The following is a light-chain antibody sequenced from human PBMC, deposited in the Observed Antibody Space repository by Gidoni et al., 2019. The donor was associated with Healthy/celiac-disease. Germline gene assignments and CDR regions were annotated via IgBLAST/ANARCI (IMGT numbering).Light chain of an antibody. CDR1: QSVLYSSNNKNY. J-gene: IGKJ1*01. Sequence: DVVMTQSPDFLPCSLGERATIHYKSSQSVLYSSNNKNYLAWYQQKPGQPPKLLIYWASTRESGVPDRFSGSGSGTDFTLTISSLQAEDVAVYYCQQYYSTPPTFGQGTKVEIK. CDR3: QQYYSTPPT. V-gene: IGKV4-1*01. CDR2: WAS.